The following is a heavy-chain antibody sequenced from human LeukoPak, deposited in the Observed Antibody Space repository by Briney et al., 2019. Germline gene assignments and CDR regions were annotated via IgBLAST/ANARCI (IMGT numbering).Heavy chain of an antibody. CDR2: VNSGDGT. V-gene: IGHV3-23*01. CDR3: AKRQPYYFDY. Sequence: VGSLRLSCAASGFTFSYYGMSWVRQAPGKGLEWVSSVNSGDGTYYADSVRGRFTISRDKSRNTLYLQMNSLRADDTAIYYCAKRQPYYFDYWGQGTLVTVSS. D-gene: IGHD1-1*01. CDR1: GFTFSYYG. J-gene: IGHJ4*02.